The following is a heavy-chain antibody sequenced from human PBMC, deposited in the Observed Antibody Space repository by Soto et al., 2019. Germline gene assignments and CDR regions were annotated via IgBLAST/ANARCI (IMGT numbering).Heavy chain of an antibody. V-gene: IGHV3-21*01. Sequence: EVQLVESGGGLVKPGGSLRLSCAASGFTFSSYSMNWVRQAPGKGLEWVSSISSSSSYIYYADSVKGRFTISRDNAKNSLYLQMNSLRAEDTAVYYCASRYYGSGSPEGYYYYMDVWGKGTTVTVSS. D-gene: IGHD3-10*01. CDR3: ASRYYGSGSPEGYYYYMDV. CDR1: GFTFSSYS. J-gene: IGHJ6*03. CDR2: ISSSSSYI.